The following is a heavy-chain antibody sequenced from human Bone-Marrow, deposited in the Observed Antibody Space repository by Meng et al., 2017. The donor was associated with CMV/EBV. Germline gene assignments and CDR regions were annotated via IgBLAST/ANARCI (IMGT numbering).Heavy chain of an antibody. Sequence: LSSAASGFTVSSYAIHWVRQAPGKGLEWVAVISHDSTNAFFADSVKGRFTVSRDNSKNTLYLQMDSLGPEDTAVYYCVRDTWSYFDYWGQGTLVTVSS. V-gene: IGHV3-30*04. CDR1: GFTVSSYA. D-gene: IGHD3-3*01. J-gene: IGHJ4*02. CDR2: ISHDSTNA. CDR3: VRDTWSYFDY.